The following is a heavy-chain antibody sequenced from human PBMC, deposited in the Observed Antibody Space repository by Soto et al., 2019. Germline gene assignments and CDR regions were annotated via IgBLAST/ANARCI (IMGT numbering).Heavy chain of an antibody. V-gene: IGHV3-21*01. D-gene: IGHD3-10*01. CDR2: ISRGSDYI. Sequence: EVHLVESGGGLVKPGGSLRLTCAGSGFSFSDHTMNWVRQAPGKGLEWVSSISRGSDYIFYADTVKGRFTISRDNARNSLYLQVSSLRAEDTAVYYCAKDSGCVINACAYDPWGQGTLVSVSS. CDR3: AKDSGCVINACAYDP. J-gene: IGHJ5*02. CDR1: GFSFSDHT.